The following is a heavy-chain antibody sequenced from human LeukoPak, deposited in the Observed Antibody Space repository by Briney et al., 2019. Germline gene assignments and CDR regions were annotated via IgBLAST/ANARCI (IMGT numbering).Heavy chain of an antibody. CDR1: GGSIRSYY. CDR3: ASTTSYGDYSYYFDY. CDR2: IYYSGST. Sequence: SETLSLTCTVSGGSIRSYYWNWIRQPPGKGLEWIGYIYYSGSTNYNPSLKSRVTISVDTSKNQFSLKLSSVTAADTAVYYCASTTSYGDYSYYFDYWGQGTLVTVSS. D-gene: IGHD4-17*01. J-gene: IGHJ4*02. V-gene: IGHV4-59*01.